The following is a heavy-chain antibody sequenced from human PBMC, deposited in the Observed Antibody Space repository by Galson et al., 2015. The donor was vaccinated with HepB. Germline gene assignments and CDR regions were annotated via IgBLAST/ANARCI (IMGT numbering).Heavy chain of an antibody. CDR1: GYTFTSYG. D-gene: IGHD3-10*01. V-gene: IGHV1-18*04. CDR3: ARSVAGSGSYYNWFDP. Sequence: SVKVSCKASGYTFTSYGISWVRQAPGQGLEWMGWISAYNGNTNYAQKFQGRVTITADESTSTAYMELSSLRSEDTAVYYCARSVAGSGSYYNWFDPWGQGTLVTVSS. CDR2: ISAYNGNT. J-gene: IGHJ5*02.